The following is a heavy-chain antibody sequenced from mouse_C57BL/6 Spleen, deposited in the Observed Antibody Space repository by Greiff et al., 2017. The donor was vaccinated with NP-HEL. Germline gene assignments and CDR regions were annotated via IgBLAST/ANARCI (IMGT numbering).Heavy chain of an antibody. V-gene: IGHV3-1*01. Sequence: EVQLQESGPGMVKPSQSLSLTCTVTGYSITSGYDWHWIRHFPGNKLEWMGYISYSGSTNYNPSLKSRISITHDTSKNHFFLKLNSVTTEDTATYYCARERYGDFDYWGQGTTLTVSS. D-gene: IGHD2-10*02. CDR2: ISYSGST. CDR3: ARERYGDFDY. CDR1: GYSITSGYD. J-gene: IGHJ2*01.